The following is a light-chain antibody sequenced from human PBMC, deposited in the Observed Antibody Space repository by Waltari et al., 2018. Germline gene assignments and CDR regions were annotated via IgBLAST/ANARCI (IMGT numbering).Light chain of an antibody. Sequence: EIVLTQSPATLSSSPGERAPLSCRASQSVSSYLAWYQQKPGQASRLLIYDASNRATGIPARFSGSGSGTDFTLTISSLEPEDFAVYDCQQRSSWPPWTFGQGTKVEIK. CDR2: DAS. V-gene: IGKV3-11*01. J-gene: IGKJ1*01. CDR3: QQRSSWPPWT. CDR1: QSVSSY.